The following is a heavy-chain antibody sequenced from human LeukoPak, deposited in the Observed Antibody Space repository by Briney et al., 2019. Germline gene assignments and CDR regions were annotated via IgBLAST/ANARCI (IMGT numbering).Heavy chain of an antibody. V-gene: IGHV4-34*01. Sequence: SETLSLTCAVYGGSFSGYYWSWIRQPPGKGLEWIGEINHSGNTKYNPSLKSRVTISVDTSKNQFSLKLNSVTAADTAVYYCASRGGYRFRFTDYHYYYMDVWGNGTTVTVSS. D-gene: IGHD5-12*01. J-gene: IGHJ6*03. CDR3: ASRGGYRFRFTDYHYYYMDV. CDR2: INHSGNT. CDR1: GGSFSGYY.